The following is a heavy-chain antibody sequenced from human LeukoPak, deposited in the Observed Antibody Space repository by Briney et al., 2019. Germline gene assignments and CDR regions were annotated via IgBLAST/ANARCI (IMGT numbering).Heavy chain of an antibody. CDR2: HSGSGANT. V-gene: IGHV3-23*01. CDR1: GFNFRMFA. CDR3: ARCTSDPTSEAYYFEA. D-gene: IGHD1-14*01. Sequence: GGSLRHSCAASGFNFRMFAMSWVRQAPGKGLRWVWTHSGSGANTFYADPVKGRFTITRDNSKNALFLQMNSLRAEDTALYYFARCTSDPTSEAYYFEAWGQGTLVTVSS. J-gene: IGHJ4*02.